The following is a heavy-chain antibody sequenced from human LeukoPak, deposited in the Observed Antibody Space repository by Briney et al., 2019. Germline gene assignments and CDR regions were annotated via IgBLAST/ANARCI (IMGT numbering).Heavy chain of an antibody. Sequence: PSETLSLTCTVSGGSISSYYWTWIRQPLGKGLEWIGCIYYSGSTNYNPSLKSRVTISVDTSKNQFSLKLSSVTAADTAVYYCARGAGYYGSGSYYDYWGQGTLVTVSS. J-gene: IGHJ4*02. CDR2: IYYSGST. V-gene: IGHV4-59*01. CDR1: GGSISSYY. D-gene: IGHD3-10*01. CDR3: ARGAGYYGSGSYYDY.